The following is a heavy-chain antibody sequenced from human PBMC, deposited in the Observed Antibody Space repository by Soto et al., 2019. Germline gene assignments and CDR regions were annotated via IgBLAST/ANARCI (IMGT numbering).Heavy chain of an antibody. Sequence: EMQLVESGGGLVQPGGSLRLSCAASGFTFTNAWMNWVRQAPGKGLEWVGSIKTKADGETADYAAPVQGRFTISRDDSKNMLYLQMNSLKTEDTALYFCSTAGGTYYSRFDYWGPGTRVTVSS. CDR1: GFTFTNAW. D-gene: IGHD1-26*01. CDR2: IKTKADGETA. CDR3: STAGGTYYSRFDY. V-gene: IGHV3-15*07. J-gene: IGHJ4*02.